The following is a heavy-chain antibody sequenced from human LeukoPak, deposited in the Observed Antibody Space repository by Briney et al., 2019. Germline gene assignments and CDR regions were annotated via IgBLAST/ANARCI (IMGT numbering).Heavy chain of an antibody. Sequence: GGSLRLSCAASGFTFSSYAMSWVRQAPGKGLEWVSAISGSGGSTYYADSVKGRFTISRDNSKNTLYLQMNSLRAEDTAVYYCAKMAHYYDSSGHYRTLDYWGQGTLVTVSS. CDR3: AKMAHYYDSSGHYRTLDY. D-gene: IGHD3-22*01. CDR1: GFTFSSYA. CDR2: ISGSGGST. V-gene: IGHV3-23*01. J-gene: IGHJ4*02.